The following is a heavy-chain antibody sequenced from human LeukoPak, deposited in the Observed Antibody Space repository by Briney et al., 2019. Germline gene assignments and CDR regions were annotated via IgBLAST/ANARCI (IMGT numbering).Heavy chain of an antibody. CDR1: GGSISSSSYY. J-gene: IGHJ4*02. CDR2: IYYSGST. Sequence: PSETLSLTCTVSGGSISSSSYYWGWIRQPPGKGLEWIGYIYYSGSTNYNPSLKSRVTISVDTSKNQFSLKLSSVTAADTAVYYCAREGYDSSGIDYWGQGTLVTVSS. D-gene: IGHD3-22*01. V-gene: IGHV4-61*01. CDR3: AREGYDSSGIDY.